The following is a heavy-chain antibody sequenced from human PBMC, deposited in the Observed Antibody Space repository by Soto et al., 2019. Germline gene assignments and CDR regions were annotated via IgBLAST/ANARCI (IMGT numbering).Heavy chain of an antibody. V-gene: IGHV3-21*01. Sequence: EVPLVESGGGLVKPGGSLRLSCAASGFTFISYSMNWVRQAPGKGLEWVSSISSSSSYIYYADSVEGRFTISGDNAKNSSYLPMESLRAKDTAVYYCARLTSDDSRGSYCSWGQGTLVTVYS. CDR1: GFTFISYS. CDR2: ISSSSSYI. CDR3: ARLTSDDSRGSYCS. D-gene: IGHD3-22*01. J-gene: IGHJ5*02.